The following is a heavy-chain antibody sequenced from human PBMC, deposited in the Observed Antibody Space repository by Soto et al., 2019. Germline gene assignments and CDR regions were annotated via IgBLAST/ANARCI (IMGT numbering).Heavy chain of an antibody. CDR2: MNPNSGNT. Sequence: ASVKISCKASGYTFTSYDINWVRQATGQGLEWMGWMNPNSGNTGYAQKFQGRVTMTRNTSISTAYMELSSLRSEDTAVYYCARWVRCSSSWPDAFDIWGQGTMVTVSS. J-gene: IGHJ3*02. CDR3: ARWVRCSSSWPDAFDI. V-gene: IGHV1-8*01. CDR1: GYTFTSYD. D-gene: IGHD6-13*01.